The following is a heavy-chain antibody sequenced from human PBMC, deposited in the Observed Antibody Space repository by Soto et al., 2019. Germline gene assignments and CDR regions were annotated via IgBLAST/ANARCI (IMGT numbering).Heavy chain of an antibody. Sequence: SETLSLTCTVSGGSISSSSYYWGWIRQPPGKGLEWIGSIYYSGSTYYNPSLKSRVTISVDTSKNQFSLKLSSVTAADTAVYYCARSTIAVAGIGIFDYWGQGTLVTVSS. CDR1: GGSISSSSYY. V-gene: IGHV4-39*01. CDR2: IYYSGST. D-gene: IGHD6-19*01. J-gene: IGHJ4*02. CDR3: ARSTIAVAGIGIFDY.